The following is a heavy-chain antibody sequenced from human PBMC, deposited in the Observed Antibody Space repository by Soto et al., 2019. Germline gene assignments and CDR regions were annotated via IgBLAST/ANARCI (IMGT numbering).Heavy chain of an antibody. V-gene: IGHV4-34*01. Sequence: SETLSLTCAVYGGSFSGYYWSWIRQPPGKGLEWIGEINHSGSTNYNPSLKSRATISVDTSKNQFSLKLSSVTAADTAVYYCAREVAARHYYYGMDVWGQGTTVTVSS. J-gene: IGHJ6*02. CDR2: INHSGST. CDR3: AREVAARHYYYGMDV. D-gene: IGHD6-6*01. CDR1: GGSFSGYY.